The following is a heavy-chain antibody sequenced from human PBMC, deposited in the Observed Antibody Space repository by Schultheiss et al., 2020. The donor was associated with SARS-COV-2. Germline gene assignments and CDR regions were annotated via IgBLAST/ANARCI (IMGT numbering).Heavy chain of an antibody. CDR2: IYPGDSDT. J-gene: IGHJ2*01. Sequence: GESLKISCKGSGYSFTSYWIGWVRQMPGKGLEWMGIIYPGDSDTRYSPSFQGQVTISADKSISTAYLQWSSLKASDTAMYYCARRRSQSYYDSSGYYTDWYVDLWGRGTLVTVAS. V-gene: IGHV5-51*01. D-gene: IGHD3-22*01. CDR1: GYSFTSYW. CDR3: ARRRSQSYYDSSGYYTDWYVDL.